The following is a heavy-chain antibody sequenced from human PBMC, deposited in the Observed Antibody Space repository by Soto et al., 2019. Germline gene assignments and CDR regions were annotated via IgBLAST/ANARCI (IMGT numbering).Heavy chain of an antibody. CDR1: GYTFTSYG. J-gene: IGHJ3*02. D-gene: IGHD3-9*01. CDR2: ISANNGNT. Sequence: GASVKVSCKASGYTFTSYGISWVRQAPGQGLEWMGWISANNGNTNYAQKLQGWVTMTTDTSTSTAYMELRRLRSDDMAVYYCARGGYILTGYIMGGAFDIWGQGTMVTVSS. CDR3: ARGGYILTGYIMGGAFDI. V-gene: IGHV1-18*03.